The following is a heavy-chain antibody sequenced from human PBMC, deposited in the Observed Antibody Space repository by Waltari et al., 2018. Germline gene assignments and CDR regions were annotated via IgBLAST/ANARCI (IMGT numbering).Heavy chain of an antibody. CDR1: GGTFSSYT. CDR2: IIPIFGTT. V-gene: IGHV1-69*01. Sequence: QVQLVQSGAEVKKPGSSVKVSCKASGGTFSSYTISWVRQAPGQGLEWMGGIIPIFGTTNYTQKFQGRVTITADESTSTAYMELSSLRSEDTAVYYCARTGLQYYYDSSGCFDYWGQGTLVTVSS. J-gene: IGHJ4*02. D-gene: IGHD3-22*01. CDR3: ARTGLQYYYDSSGCFDY.